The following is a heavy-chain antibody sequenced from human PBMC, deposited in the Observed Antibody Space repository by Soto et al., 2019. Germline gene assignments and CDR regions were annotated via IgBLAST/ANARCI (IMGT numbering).Heavy chain of an antibody. CDR3: AKDIEYSYYDSSGYLFDY. CDR2: ISGSGGST. Sequence: GGSLRLSCAASGFTFSSYAMSWVRQAPGKGLEWVSAISGSGGSTYYADSVKGRFTISRDNSKNTLYLQMNSLRAEDTAVYYCAKDIEYSYYDSSGYLFDYWGQGTLVTVSS. CDR1: GFTFSSYA. V-gene: IGHV3-23*01. D-gene: IGHD3-22*01. J-gene: IGHJ4*02.